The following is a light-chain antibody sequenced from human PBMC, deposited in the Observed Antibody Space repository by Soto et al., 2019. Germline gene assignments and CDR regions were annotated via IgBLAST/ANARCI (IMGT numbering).Light chain of an antibody. CDR2: MGS. CDR1: QCLVYSDGKIY. CDR3: MQALQTPRT. Sequence: DVVMTQSPLSLPVTLGQSASMWFKSSQCLVYSDGKIYLTWFQQKPGQSPQLLIYMGSKRASGVPDRFSGSGSGTYFTLKISRVEAEDAGAYYCMQALQTPRTFGQGTKVDIK. V-gene: IGKV2-28*01. J-gene: IGKJ1*01.